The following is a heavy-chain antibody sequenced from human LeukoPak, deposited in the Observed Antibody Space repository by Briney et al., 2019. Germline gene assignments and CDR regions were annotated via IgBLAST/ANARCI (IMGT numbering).Heavy chain of an antibody. J-gene: IGHJ4*02. V-gene: IGHV1-18*01. CDR3: ARSGYSFGYHYFDL. CDR2: ISASNGNT. D-gene: IGHD5-18*01. CDR1: GYTFTNYG. Sequence: ASVKVSCKASGYTFTNYGFSWVRQAPGQVPEWMGWISASNGNTDYAQKFQGRVTLTRDTSASTAYMDLRSLRSDDTAVYFCARSGYSFGYHYFDLWGQGTLVTVSS.